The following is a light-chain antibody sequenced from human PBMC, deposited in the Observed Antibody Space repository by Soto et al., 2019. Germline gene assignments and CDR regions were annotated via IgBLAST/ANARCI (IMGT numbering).Light chain of an antibody. CDR3: QQSYSTPRT. CDR2: AAS. Sequence: DIQMTQSPSSLSASVGDRVTITCRASQSISTYLNWYQHKPGKAPTLLIYAASTLQSGVPSRFSGSVSGTDFTLTISSLQPEDFATYYCQQSYSTPRTFGQGTKVDIK. CDR1: QSISTY. V-gene: IGKV1-39*01. J-gene: IGKJ1*01.